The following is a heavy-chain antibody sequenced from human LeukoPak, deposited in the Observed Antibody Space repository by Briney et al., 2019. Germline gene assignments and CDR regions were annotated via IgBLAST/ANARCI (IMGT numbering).Heavy chain of an antibody. CDR2: INPNNGDT. J-gene: IGHJ4*02. CDR3: ARDCGITGTYN. Sequence: ASVKVSCKASGYSFTGYYMSWVRQAPGQGLEWMGWINPNNGDTNYAQKFQGRVTMTRDTSISTAYMELSRLRSDDTAVYYCARDCGITGTYNWGQGTLVTVSS. CDR1: GYSFTGYY. D-gene: IGHD1-7*01. V-gene: IGHV1-2*02.